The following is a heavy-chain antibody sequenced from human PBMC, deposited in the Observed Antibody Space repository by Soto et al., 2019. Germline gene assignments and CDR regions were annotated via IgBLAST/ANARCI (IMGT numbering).Heavy chain of an antibody. CDR2: IIPIFGTA. Sequence: QVQLVQSGAEVKQPGSSVKVSCKASGGTFSSYSINWVRQAPGQGLEWMGEIIPIFGTAYYAQKFQGRVTMTADESTSTAYMELSSLRSEDTAVYYCARDGGRHTGGIDYWGQGTLVTVSS. D-gene: IGHD1-26*01. V-gene: IGHV1-69*01. J-gene: IGHJ4*02. CDR1: GGTFSSYS. CDR3: ARDGGRHTGGIDY.